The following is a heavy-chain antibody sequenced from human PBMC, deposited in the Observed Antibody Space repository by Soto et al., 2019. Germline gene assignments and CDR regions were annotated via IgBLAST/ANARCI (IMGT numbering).Heavy chain of an antibody. J-gene: IGHJ4*02. Sequence: GSRRLSCAASGFTFSSYAMHWVRQAPGKGLEWVAVISYDGSNKYYADSVKGRFTISRDNSKNTLYPQMNSLRAEDTAVYYCARDLFYYDSSGYLDYWGQGTLVTVYS. D-gene: IGHD3-22*01. CDR1: GFTFSSYA. V-gene: IGHV3-30-3*01. CDR2: ISYDGSNK. CDR3: ARDLFYYDSSGYLDY.